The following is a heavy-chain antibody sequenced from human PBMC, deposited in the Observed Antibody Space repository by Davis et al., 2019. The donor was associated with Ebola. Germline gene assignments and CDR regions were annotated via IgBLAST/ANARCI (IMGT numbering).Heavy chain of an antibody. CDR1: GGSVSSGSYY. V-gene: IGHV4-61*01. CDR3: ARGPYSSPRGRFDY. CDR2: IYYSGST. J-gene: IGHJ4*02. D-gene: IGHD6-13*01. Sequence: MPSETLSLTCTVSGGSVSSGSYYWSWIRQPPGKGLEWIGYIYYSGSTNYNPSLKGRVTISVDTSKNQFSLKLSSVTAADTAVYYCARGPYSSPRGRFDYWGQGTLVTVSS.